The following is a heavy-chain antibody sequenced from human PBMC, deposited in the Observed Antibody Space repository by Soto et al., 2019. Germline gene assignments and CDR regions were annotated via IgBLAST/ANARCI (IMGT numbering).Heavy chain of an antibody. CDR3: ATTGYTSGWADY. V-gene: IGHV1-3*01. Sequence: ASVKVSCKASGYTFTTYAIRWVLQASGQRLEWMGWVSADSGNTKYSQKFQGRVTITRDTSARTAYMELSSLTSEDTAVYYCATTGYTSGWADYWGQGTPVTVSS. D-gene: IGHD6-19*01. J-gene: IGHJ4*02. CDR1: GYTFTTYA. CDR2: VSADSGNT.